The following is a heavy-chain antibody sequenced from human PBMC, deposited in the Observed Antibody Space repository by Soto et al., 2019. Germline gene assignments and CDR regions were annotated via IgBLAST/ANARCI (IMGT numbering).Heavy chain of an antibody. Sequence: QVQLQESGPGLVKPSETLSLTCTVSSDSISSYYWSWIRQPPGKRLEWIGYISYSGSTDYNPSLKSRVTISGDTSKNQFSLQESSVTAADSAVYYCARGTSWQLPFDYWGQGTLVTVSS. CDR2: ISYSGST. J-gene: IGHJ4*02. CDR1: SDSISSYY. D-gene: IGHD6-13*01. CDR3: ARGTSWQLPFDY. V-gene: IGHV4-59*01.